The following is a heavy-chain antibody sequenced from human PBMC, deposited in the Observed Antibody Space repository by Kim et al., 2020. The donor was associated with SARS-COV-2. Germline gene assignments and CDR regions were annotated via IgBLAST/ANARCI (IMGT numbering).Heavy chain of an antibody. V-gene: IGHV1-8*01. CDR2: MNPNSGNT. CDR3: ARWNVLRYFDGMDV. J-gene: IGHJ6*02. CDR1: GYTFTSYD. Sequence: ASVKVSCKASGYTFTSYDINWVRQATGQGLEWMGWMNPNSGNTGYAQKFQGRVTMTRNTSISTAYMELSSLRSEDTAVYYCARWNVLRYFDGMDVWGQGTTVTVSS. D-gene: IGHD3-9*01.